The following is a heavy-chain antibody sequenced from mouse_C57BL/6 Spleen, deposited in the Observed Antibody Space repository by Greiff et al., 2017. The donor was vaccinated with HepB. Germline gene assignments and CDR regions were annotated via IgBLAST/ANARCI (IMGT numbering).Heavy chain of an antibody. D-gene: IGHD4-1*01. V-gene: IGHV5-17*01. CDR2: ISSGSSTI. Sequence: EVHLVESGGGLVKPGGSLKLSCAASGFTFSDYGMHWVRQAPEKGLEWVAYISSGSSTIYYADTVKGRFTISRDNAKNTLFLQMTSLRSEDTAMYYGARTGTLAMDYWGQGTSVTVSS. CDR1: GFTFSDYG. J-gene: IGHJ4*01. CDR3: ARTGTLAMDY.